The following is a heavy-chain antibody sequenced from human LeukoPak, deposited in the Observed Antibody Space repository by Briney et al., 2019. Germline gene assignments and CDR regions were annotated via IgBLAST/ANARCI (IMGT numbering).Heavy chain of an antibody. Sequence: QPGGSLRLSCAASGFTFSSYSMNWVRQAPGKGLEWVSYISSSSSTIYYADSVKGRFTISRDNAKNSLYLQMNSLRAEDTAVYYCARDEEFPRLSMVRGYPRAFDIWGQGTMVTVSS. V-gene: IGHV3-48*04. J-gene: IGHJ3*02. CDR3: ARDEEFPRLSMVRGYPRAFDI. D-gene: IGHD3-10*01. CDR2: ISSSSSTI. CDR1: GFTFSSYS.